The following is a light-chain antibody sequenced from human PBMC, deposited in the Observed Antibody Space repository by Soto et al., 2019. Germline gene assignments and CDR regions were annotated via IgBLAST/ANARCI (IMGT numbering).Light chain of an antibody. V-gene: IGKV1-8*01. CDR1: QGISSY. CDR3: QQYYSYPHT. CDR2: AAS. Sequence: AIRMTQSPSSFSASTGDRVTITCRASQGISSYLAWYQQKPGKAPKLLIYAASTLQSGVPSRFSGSGSGTDFTLTISCMQSEDFAHYSCQQYYSYPHTFGQGTKVDI. J-gene: IGKJ2*01.